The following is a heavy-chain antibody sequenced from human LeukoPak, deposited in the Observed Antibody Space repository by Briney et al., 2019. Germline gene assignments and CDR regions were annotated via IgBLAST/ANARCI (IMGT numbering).Heavy chain of an antibody. CDR2: IKQGGSEK. Sequence: PGGSLRLSCAASGFTFSSYWMSWVRQAPGKGLEWVANIKQGGSEKYYVDSVKGRFTISRDNAKNSLYLQMNSLRAEDTAVYYCASSPEQQLVRKYYYYYYMDVWGKGTTVTVSS. D-gene: IGHD6-13*01. CDR3: ASSPEQQLVRKYYYYYYMDV. V-gene: IGHV3-7*01. J-gene: IGHJ6*03. CDR1: GFTFSSYW.